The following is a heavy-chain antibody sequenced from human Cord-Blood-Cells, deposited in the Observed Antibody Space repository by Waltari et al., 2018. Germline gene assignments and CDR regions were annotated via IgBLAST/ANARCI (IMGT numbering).Heavy chain of an antibody. CDR2: IYYSGST. CDR1: GGSISSSSYY. Sequence: QLQLQESGPGLVKPSETLSLTCTVSGGSISSSSYYWGWIRQPPGKGLEWIGSIYYSGSTYYHPSLKSRVTISVDTSKNQFSLKLSSVTAADTTVYYCARRSIAAAGTDYWGQGTLVTVSS. J-gene: IGHJ4*02. CDR3: ARRSIAAAGTDY. V-gene: IGHV4-39*01. D-gene: IGHD6-13*01.